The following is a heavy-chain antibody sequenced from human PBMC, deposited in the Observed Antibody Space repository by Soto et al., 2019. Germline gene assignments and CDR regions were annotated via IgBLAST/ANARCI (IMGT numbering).Heavy chain of an antibody. Sequence: PSETLSLTCTVSGGSISSYYWSWIRQPPGKGLEWIGYIYNSGSTNYNPSLKSRVTISVDTSKNQFSLKLSSVTAADTAVYYCARYGSGECNRGSCYSPFDYWGQGTLVTVS. CDR3: ARYGSGECNRGSCYSPFDY. V-gene: IGHV4-59*08. J-gene: IGHJ4*02. D-gene: IGHD2-15*01. CDR1: GGSISSYY. CDR2: IYNSGST.